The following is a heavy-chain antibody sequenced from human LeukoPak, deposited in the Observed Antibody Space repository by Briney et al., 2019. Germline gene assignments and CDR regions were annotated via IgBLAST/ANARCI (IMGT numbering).Heavy chain of an antibody. D-gene: IGHD1-1*01. CDR2: IHYSGST. Sequence: SVTLCLTCTVSGGSISGYYWNWFRQPPGKGLEWIGYIHYSGSTNYNPSLKSRVTISIDTPKNQFSLKLTSVTAADTAVYYWARGGGTSIDWFDPWGQGTLVTVSS. CDR3: ARGGGTSIDWFDP. J-gene: IGHJ5*02. V-gene: IGHV4-59*01. CDR1: GGSISGYY.